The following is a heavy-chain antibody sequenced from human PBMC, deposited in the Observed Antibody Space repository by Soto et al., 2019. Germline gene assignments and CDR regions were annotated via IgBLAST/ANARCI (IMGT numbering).Heavy chain of an antibody. D-gene: IGHD3-22*01. Sequence: ASVQVSSTASGYTFTSYNMPWVRQAPGQGLEWMGIINPSGGSTSYAQKFQGRVTMTRDTSTSTVYMELSSLTSEDTAVYYCARAGLGGGYYDSRGYYLGSQCWG. CDR2: INPSGGST. J-gene: IGHJ1*01. CDR1: GYTFTSYN. V-gene: IGHV1-46*03. CDR3: ARAGLGGGYYDSRGYYLGSQC.